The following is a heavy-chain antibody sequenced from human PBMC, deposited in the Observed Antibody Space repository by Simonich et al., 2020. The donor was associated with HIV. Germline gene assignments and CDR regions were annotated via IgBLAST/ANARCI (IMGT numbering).Heavy chain of an antibody. J-gene: IGHJ3*02. Sequence: EVQLLESGGGLVQPGGSLRLSCAASGFTVSSYAMSWVRQAPGKGLEWVSGISGSGGSTYYAGSVKGRFTISRDNSKNTMYVQMNSLRVEDTAVYYCAKDGRELDAFDIWGQGTMVTVSS. CDR1: GFTVSSYA. D-gene: IGHD1-26*01. CDR2: ISGSGGST. CDR3: AKDGRELDAFDI. V-gene: IGHV3-23*01.